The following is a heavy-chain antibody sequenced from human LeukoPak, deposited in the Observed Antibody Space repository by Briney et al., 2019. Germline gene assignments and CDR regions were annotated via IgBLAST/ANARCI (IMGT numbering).Heavy chain of an antibody. Sequence: SGGSLRLSCAASGFTFSSYAMSWVRQAPGKGLEWVSAISGSGGSTYYADSVKGRFTISRDNSKNTLYLQMNSLRAEDTAVYYCANYYESWGLTSYYGMDVWGQGTTVTVSS. CDR3: ANYYESWGLTSYYGMDV. J-gene: IGHJ6*02. CDR1: GFTFSSYA. CDR2: ISGSGGST. V-gene: IGHV3-23*01. D-gene: IGHD3-3*01.